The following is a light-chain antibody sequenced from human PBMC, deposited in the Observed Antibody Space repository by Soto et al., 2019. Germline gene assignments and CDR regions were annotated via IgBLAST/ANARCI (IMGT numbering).Light chain of an antibody. J-gene: IGKJ3*01. CDR3: QHCEYLPI. CDR1: HDITSF. CDR2: DAS. Sequence: DIQMTQSPSSLSASVGDRVTITCQASHDITSFLNWYQHKPGRAPKLLTYDASILEAGVPTRFNGSGSGTHFTFTISSLQPEDVATYYGQHCEYLPIFGPGTTVDVK. V-gene: IGKV1-33*01.